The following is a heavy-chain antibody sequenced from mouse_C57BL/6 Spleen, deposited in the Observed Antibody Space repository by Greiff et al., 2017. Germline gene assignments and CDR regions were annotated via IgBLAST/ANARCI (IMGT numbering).Heavy chain of an antibody. J-gene: IGHJ4*01. CDR1: GYTFTTYP. Sequence: VQRVESGAELVKPGASVKMSCKASGYTFTTYPIEWMKQNHGKSLEWIGNFHPYNDDTKYNEKFKGKATLTVEKSSSTVYLELSRLTSDDSAVYYCARRRDGYWGYAMDYWGQGTSVTVSS. D-gene: IGHD2-3*01. CDR2: FHPYNDDT. CDR3: ARRRDGYWGYAMDY. V-gene: IGHV1-47*01.